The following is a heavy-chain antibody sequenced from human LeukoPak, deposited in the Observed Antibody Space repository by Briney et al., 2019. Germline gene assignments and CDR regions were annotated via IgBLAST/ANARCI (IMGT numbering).Heavy chain of an antibody. D-gene: IGHD3-10*01. V-gene: IGHV4-34*01. CDR1: GGSFSGYY. CDR2: INHSGST. Sequence: SETLSLTCAVYGGSFSGYYWSWIRQPPGKGLEWIGEINHSGSTNYNPSLKSRVTISVDTSKNQFSLKLSSVTAADTAVYYCARDKYYGSGNYGKYNWFDPWGQGTLVTVSS. J-gene: IGHJ5*02. CDR3: ARDKYYGSGNYGKYNWFDP.